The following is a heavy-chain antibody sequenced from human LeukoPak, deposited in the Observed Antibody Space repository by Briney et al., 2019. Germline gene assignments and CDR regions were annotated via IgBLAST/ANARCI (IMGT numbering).Heavy chain of an antibody. Sequence: GASVKVSCKASGYAFTSYDINWVRQATGQGLEWMGWMKPNSGNTGYAQKFQGRVTITRNTSISTAYMELSSLRSEDTAVYYCARGRSGSYYPFDYWGQGTLVNVSS. CDR1: GYAFTSYD. J-gene: IGHJ4*02. CDR2: MKPNSGNT. CDR3: ARGRSGSYYPFDY. D-gene: IGHD1-26*01. V-gene: IGHV1-8*03.